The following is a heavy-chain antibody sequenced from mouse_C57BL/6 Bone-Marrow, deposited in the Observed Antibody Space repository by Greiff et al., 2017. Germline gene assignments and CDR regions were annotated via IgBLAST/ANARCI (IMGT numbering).Heavy chain of an antibody. V-gene: IGHV6-3*01. J-gene: IGHJ4*01. CDR3: TMELRSYYAMDY. CDR1: GFTFSNYW. Sequence: EVKVVESGGGLVQPGGSMKLSCVASGFTFSNYWMNWVRQSPEKGLEWVAQIRLKSDNYATHYAESVKGRFTISRDDSKSSVYLQMNNLRAEDTGIYYCTMELRSYYAMDYWGQGTSVTVSS. D-gene: IGHD1-1*01. CDR2: IRLKSDNYAT.